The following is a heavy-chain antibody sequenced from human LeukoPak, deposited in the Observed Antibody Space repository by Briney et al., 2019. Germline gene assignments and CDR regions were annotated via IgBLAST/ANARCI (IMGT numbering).Heavy chain of an antibody. Sequence: GSLRLSCTASGFTFGDYAMSWVRQPPGKGLEWIGEINHRGSTNYNPSLKSRVTISVDTSKNQFSLKLSSMTAADTAVYYCARGNLWDYRRYYYYMDVWGKGTTVTVSS. CDR2: INHRGST. CDR1: GFTFGDYA. D-gene: IGHD4-11*01. CDR3: ARGNLWDYRRYYYYMDV. J-gene: IGHJ6*03. V-gene: IGHV4-34*01.